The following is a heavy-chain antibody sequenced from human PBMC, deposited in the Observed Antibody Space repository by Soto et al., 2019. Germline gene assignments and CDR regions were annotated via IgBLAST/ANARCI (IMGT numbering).Heavy chain of an antibody. J-gene: IGHJ4*02. CDR3: ARGVIAVADYYFDY. D-gene: IGHD6-19*01. CDR1: GYTFTSYD. CDR2: MNPNSGNT. V-gene: IGHV1-8*01. Sequence: QVQLVQPGAEVKKPGASVKVSCKASGYTFTSYDINWVRQATGQGLEWMGWMNPNSGNTGYAQKFQGRVTMTRNTSISTAYMELSSLRSEDTAVYYCARGVIAVADYYFDYWGQGTLVTVSS.